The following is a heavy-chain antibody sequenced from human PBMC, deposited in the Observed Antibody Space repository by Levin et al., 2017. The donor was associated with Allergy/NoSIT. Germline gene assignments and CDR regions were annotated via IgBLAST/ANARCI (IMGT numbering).Heavy chain of an antibody. D-gene: IGHD1-26*01. CDR3: AREVGDY. CDR2: IKEDGSET. Sequence: GGSLRLSCAASRFTFSSYWMSWVRQAPGKGLEWVANIKEDGSETYYVDSVKGRFTISRDNAKNSLYLQMNSLRAEDTAVYYCAREVGDYWGQGTLVTVSS. CDR1: RFTFSSYW. J-gene: IGHJ4*02. V-gene: IGHV3-7*01.